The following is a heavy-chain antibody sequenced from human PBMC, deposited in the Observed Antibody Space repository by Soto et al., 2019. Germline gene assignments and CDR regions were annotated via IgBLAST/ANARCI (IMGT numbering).Heavy chain of an antibody. J-gene: IGHJ4*02. CDR3: ARQGYDDLLSGYYLFDD. Sequence: SETLSLTCTVSGSSTDSLYWSWVRQPPGKGLEWIGYVSYSGSTTYNPSLKSRVIVSIDTSKNQFSLKLTSVTAADTAVYYCARQGYDDLLSGYYLFDDWGKGILVTVAS. D-gene: IGHD3-3*01. V-gene: IGHV4-59*08. CDR1: GSSTDSLY. CDR2: VSYSGST.